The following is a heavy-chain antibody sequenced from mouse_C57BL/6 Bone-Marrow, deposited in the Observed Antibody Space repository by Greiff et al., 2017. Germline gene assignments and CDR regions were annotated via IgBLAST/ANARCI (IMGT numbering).Heavy chain of an antibody. D-gene: IGHD2-4*01. Sequence: VQLQQSGAELAKPGASVKLSCKASGYTFTSYWMHWVKQRPGQGLEWIGNINPSSGYTQYNQKIKDKATLTADKSSRTAYMQLSSLTYEDSAVYYCARLGYDYDYWGQGTTLTVSS. V-gene: IGHV1-7*01. CDR1: GYTFTSYW. J-gene: IGHJ2*01. CDR2: INPSSGYT. CDR3: ARLGYDYDY.